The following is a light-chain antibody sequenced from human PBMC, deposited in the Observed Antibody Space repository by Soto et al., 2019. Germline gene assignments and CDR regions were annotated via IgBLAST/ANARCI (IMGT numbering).Light chain of an antibody. J-gene: IGLJ1*01. CDR2: GNT. V-gene: IGLV1-40*01. CDR3: HSYENSRTGFYV. Sequence: QSVLTQPPSVAGAPGQRVTISCTGSSSDIVAGFDVHWYQHLPGTAPKLLIYGNTNRPSGVPGRFSGSKSGTSASLVITGLQAEDEADYYCHSYENSRTGFYVVGTGTKLTVL. CDR1: SSDIVAGFD.